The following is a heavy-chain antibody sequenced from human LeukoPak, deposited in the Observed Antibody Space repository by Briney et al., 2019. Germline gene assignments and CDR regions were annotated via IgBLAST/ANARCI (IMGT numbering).Heavy chain of an antibody. CDR1: GFTFSSYA. CDR2: ISGSGGST. J-gene: IGHJ4*02. Sequence: PGGSLRLSCAASGFTFSSYAISWVRQAPGKGLEWVSAISGSGGSTYYADPVKGRFTISRDNSKNTLYLQMNSLRAEDTAVYYSAKDATRPLYYFDYWGQGTLVTVSS. V-gene: IGHV3-23*01. CDR3: AKDATRPLYYFDY.